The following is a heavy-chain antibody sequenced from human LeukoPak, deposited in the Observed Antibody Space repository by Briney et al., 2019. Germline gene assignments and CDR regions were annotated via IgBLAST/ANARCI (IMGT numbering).Heavy chain of an antibody. J-gene: IGHJ3*02. D-gene: IGHD3-10*01. CDR3: ARDGRPMVGGDQDSFDI. CDR1: GFTVSSNY. Sequence: PGGSLRLSCAASGFTVSSNYMSWVRQAPGKGLEWVSVIYSGGSTYYADSVKGRFTISRDNSKNTLYLQMNSLRAEDTAVYYCARDGRPMVGGDQDSFDIWHQGTMVAVSS. V-gene: IGHV3-66*02. CDR2: IYSGGST.